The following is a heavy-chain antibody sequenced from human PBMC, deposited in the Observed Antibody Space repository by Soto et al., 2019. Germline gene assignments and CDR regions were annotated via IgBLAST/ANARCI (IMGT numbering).Heavy chain of an antibody. CDR3: ASLLLAVFRIRNYGMDV. CDR2: ISYDGSNK. J-gene: IGHJ6*02. CDR1: GFTFSSYA. Sequence: GGSLRLSCAASGFTFSSYAMHWVRQAPGKGLEWVAVISYDGSNKYYADSVKGRFTISRDNSKNTLYLQMNSLRAEDTAVYYCASLLLAVFRIRNYGMDVWGQGTTVTVSS. D-gene: IGHD3-10*01. V-gene: IGHV3-30-3*01.